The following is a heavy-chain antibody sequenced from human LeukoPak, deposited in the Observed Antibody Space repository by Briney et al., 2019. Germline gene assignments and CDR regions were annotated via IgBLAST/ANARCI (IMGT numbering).Heavy chain of an antibody. Sequence: SETLSLTCTVSGGSISSGDYYWSWIRQPPGKGLEWIGYIYYSGSTYYNPSLKNRVTISVVTSKNQFSLKLSSVTAADAAVYYCARAASASSGWLAGAFDIWGQGTMVTVSS. D-gene: IGHD6-19*01. J-gene: IGHJ3*02. V-gene: IGHV4-30-4*01. CDR1: GGSISSGDYY. CDR2: IYYSGST. CDR3: ARAASASSGWLAGAFDI.